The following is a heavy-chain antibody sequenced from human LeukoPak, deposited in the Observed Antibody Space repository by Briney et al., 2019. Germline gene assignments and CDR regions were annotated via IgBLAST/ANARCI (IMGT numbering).Heavy chain of an antibody. D-gene: IGHD3-22*01. Sequence: GASVKVSCKASGYTFTSYYMHWVRQAPGQGLEWMGIINPSGGSTSYAQKFQGRVTMTRDMSTSTVYMELSSLRSEDTAVYSCARGLRAHYDSSGYYPRIFDYWGQGTLVTVSS. V-gene: IGHV1-46*01. CDR3: ARGLRAHYDSSGYYPRIFDY. CDR2: INPSGGST. CDR1: GYTFTSYY. J-gene: IGHJ4*02.